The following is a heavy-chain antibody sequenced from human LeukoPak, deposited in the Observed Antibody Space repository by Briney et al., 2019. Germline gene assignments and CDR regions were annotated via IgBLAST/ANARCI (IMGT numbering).Heavy chain of an antibody. V-gene: IGHV4-30-4*01. J-gene: IGHJ3*01. CDR1: GGSISSGDFY. CDR2: IYYSGST. D-gene: IGHD3-10*01. Sequence: SETLSLTCTVSGGSISSGDFYWSWIRQPPGKGLEWIGYIYYSGSTYYNPSLKSRVTISVDTSKNQFSLKLSSVTAADTAVYYCARESYGSGSYLGGQGTMVTVSS. CDR3: ARESYGSGSYL.